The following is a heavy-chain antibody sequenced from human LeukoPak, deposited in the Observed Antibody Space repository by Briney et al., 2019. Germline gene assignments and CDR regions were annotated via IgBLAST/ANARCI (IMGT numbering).Heavy chain of an antibody. CDR3: AREASSGAYNDY. CDR1: GYTLTELS. J-gene: IGHJ4*02. Sequence: ASVKVSCKVSGYTLTELSMHWVRQAPGKGLEWMGGFDPEDGETIYAQKFQGRVTMTTDTSTSTVYMELRSLTSDDTAVYYCAREASSGAYNDYWGQGTLVTVSS. CDR2: FDPEDGET. D-gene: IGHD1-26*01. V-gene: IGHV1-24*01.